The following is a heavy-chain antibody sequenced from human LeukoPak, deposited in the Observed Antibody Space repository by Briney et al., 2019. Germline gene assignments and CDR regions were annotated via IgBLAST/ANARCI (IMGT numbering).Heavy chain of an antibody. Sequence: PSQTLSLTCTVSGGSISSGSYYWSWIRQPAGKGLEWIGRIYTSGSTNYNPSLKSRVTISVDTSKNQFSLKLSSVTAADTAVYYCATETGDGDYWGQGTLVTVS. J-gene: IGHJ4*02. D-gene: IGHD7-27*01. V-gene: IGHV4-61*02. CDR1: GGSISSGSYY. CDR3: ATETGDGDY. CDR2: IYTSGST.